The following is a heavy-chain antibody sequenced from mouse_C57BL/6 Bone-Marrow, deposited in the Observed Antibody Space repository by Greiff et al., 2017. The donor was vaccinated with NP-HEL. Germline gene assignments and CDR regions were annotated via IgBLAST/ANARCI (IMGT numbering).Heavy chain of an antibody. J-gene: IGHJ4*01. D-gene: IGHD1-1*02. V-gene: IGHV5-15*01. CDR1: GFTFSDYG. CDR2: ISNLAYSI. CDR3: ARQRWYYAMDY. Sequence: EVKLMESGGGLVQPGGSLKLSCAASGFTFSDYGMAWVRQAPRKGPEWVAFISNLAYSIYYADTVTGRFTISRENAKNPLYLGMSSLRSEDTAMYYCARQRWYYAMDYWGQGTSVTVSS.